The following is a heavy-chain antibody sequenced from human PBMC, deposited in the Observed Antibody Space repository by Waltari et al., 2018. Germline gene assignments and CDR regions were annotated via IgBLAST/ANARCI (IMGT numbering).Heavy chain of an antibody. Sequence: QVQLQESGPGLVKPSETLSLTCTVSGGSISSHYWSWIRQPPGKGLEWIGNIYYSGSTNSNPSLKSRVTISVDTSKNQFSLKRSSVTAADTAVYYCARGNGSGKNWFDPWGQGTLVTVSS. CDR1: GGSISSHY. D-gene: IGHD3-10*01. J-gene: IGHJ5*02. V-gene: IGHV4-59*11. CDR2: IYYSGST. CDR3: ARGNGSGKNWFDP.